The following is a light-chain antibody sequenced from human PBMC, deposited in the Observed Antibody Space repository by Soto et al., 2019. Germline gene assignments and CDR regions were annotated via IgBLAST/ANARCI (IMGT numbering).Light chain of an antibody. CDR2: QVS. CDR1: QSLVYSNGNAY. Sequence: DAVLTQSPLSLPVTLGQPAAISCRSSQSLVYSNGNAYLIWVQQRPCQSPRRLIYQVSTRDAGVPDRFSGSGSGTYFTLTISRVEAEDVGLYYCMQGTHWPWTFGQGTKVEIK. V-gene: IGKV2-30*01. CDR3: MQGTHWPWT. J-gene: IGKJ1*01.